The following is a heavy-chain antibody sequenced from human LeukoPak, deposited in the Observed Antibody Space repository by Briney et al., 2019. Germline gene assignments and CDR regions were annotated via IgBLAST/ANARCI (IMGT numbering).Heavy chain of an antibody. CDR1: GFTFSSYA. Sequence: GGSLRLSCAASGFTFSSYAMSWVRQAPGKGLEWVSAISGSGGSTYYEDSVKGRFTTSRDNSKNTLYLQMNSLRAEDTAVYYCAKGGLGIAAAGTRYYYYGMDVWGQGTTVTVSS. CDR2: ISGSGGST. J-gene: IGHJ6*02. D-gene: IGHD6-13*01. CDR3: AKGGLGIAAAGTRYYYYGMDV. V-gene: IGHV3-23*01.